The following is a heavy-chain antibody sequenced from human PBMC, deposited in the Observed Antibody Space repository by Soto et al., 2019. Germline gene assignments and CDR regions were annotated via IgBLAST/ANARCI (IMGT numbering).Heavy chain of an antibody. CDR2: IRGSGGAT. Sequence: EVQLLESGGGLVQPGGSLRLSCATSGFTFNNCGMSWVHQAPGKGLEWVSAIRGSGGATYYADSVKGRFTISRDASNSTLFMQLNALRAEDKAVYFCARVLPAYALYYFDNWGQGALVTVSS. D-gene: IGHD3-9*01. CDR3: ARVLPAYALYYFDN. V-gene: IGHV3-23*01. CDR1: GFTFNNCG. J-gene: IGHJ4*02.